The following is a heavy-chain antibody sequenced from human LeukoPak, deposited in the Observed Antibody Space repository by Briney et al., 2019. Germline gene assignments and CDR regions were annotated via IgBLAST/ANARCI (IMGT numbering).Heavy chain of an antibody. CDR3: ARDLGFCRGGDCYRGYYYYYGMDV. CDR1: GGSISSGGYY. V-gene: IGHV4-61*08. CDR2: IYYSGST. Sequence: TSETLSPTCAVSGGSISSGGYYWSWIRQPPGKGLEWIGYIYYSGSTNYNPSLKSRVTISVDTSKNQFSLKLSSVTAADTAVYYCARDLGFCRGGDCYRGYYYYYGMDVWGQGTTVTVSS. J-gene: IGHJ6*02. D-gene: IGHD2-21*02.